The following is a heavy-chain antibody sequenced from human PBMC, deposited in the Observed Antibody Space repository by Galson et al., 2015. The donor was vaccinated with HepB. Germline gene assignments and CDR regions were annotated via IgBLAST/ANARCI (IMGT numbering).Heavy chain of an antibody. J-gene: IGHJ3*02. CDR2: ISSSSSYI. V-gene: IGHV3-21*04. CDR1: GFTFSSYS. Sequence: SLRLSCAASGFTFSSYSMNWVRQAPGKGLEWVSSISSSSSYIYYADSVKGRFTISRDNAKNSLYLQMNSLRAEDTAVYYCARGDGMVATNWAFDIWGQGTMVTVSS. D-gene: IGHD5-12*01. CDR3: ARGDGMVATNWAFDI.